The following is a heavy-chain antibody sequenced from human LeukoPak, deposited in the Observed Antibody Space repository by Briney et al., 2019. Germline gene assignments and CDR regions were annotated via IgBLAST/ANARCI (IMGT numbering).Heavy chain of an antibody. CDR1: GFTFSSYA. J-gene: IGHJ3*02. D-gene: IGHD5-12*01. V-gene: IGHV3-23*01. Sequence: PGGSLRLSCAASGFTFSSYAMSWVRQAPGKGLEWVSAISGSGGSTYYADSVKGRFTISRDNSKNTLYLQMNSLRAEDTAVYYCAKALGDSGYPIRSGDAFDIWGQGTMVTVSS. CDR2: ISGSGGST. CDR3: AKALGDSGYPIRSGDAFDI.